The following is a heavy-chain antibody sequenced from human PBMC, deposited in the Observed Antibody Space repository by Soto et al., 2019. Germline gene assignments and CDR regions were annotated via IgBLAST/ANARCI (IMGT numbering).Heavy chain of an antibody. D-gene: IGHD6-13*01. CDR1: GFTFDDYA. Sequence: EVQLVESGGGLVQPGRSLRLSCAASGFTFDDYAMHWVRQAPGKGLEWVSGISWNSGSIGYADSVKGRFTISRDNAKNSMYQQMNSMRDEDTALYYYATARQQLVEKPFDYWGQGTLVTVSS. V-gene: IGHV3-9*01. CDR3: ATARQQLVEKPFDY. CDR2: ISWNSGSI. J-gene: IGHJ4*02.